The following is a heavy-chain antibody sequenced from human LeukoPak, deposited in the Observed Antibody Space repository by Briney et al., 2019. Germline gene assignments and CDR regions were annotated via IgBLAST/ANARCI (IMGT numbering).Heavy chain of an antibody. Sequence: SETLSLTCTVSGGSISSYYWSWIRQPPGKGLEWIGYIYYSGSTNYNPSLKSRVTISVDTSKNQFSLKLSSVTAADTAVYYCARGGFREENAFDIWGQGTMVTVSS. CDR3: ARGGFREENAFDI. D-gene: IGHD3-22*01. V-gene: IGHV4-59*01. CDR2: IYYSGST. J-gene: IGHJ3*02. CDR1: GGSISSYY.